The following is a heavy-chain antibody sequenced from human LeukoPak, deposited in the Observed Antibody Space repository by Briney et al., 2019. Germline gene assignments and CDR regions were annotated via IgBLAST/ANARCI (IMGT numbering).Heavy chain of an antibody. J-gene: IGHJ4*02. V-gene: IGHV4-59*01. CDR1: GGSFSGYY. CDR2: IYYSVNT. Sequence: PSETLSLTCAVYGGSFSGYYWSWIRQPPGKGLEWIGHIYYSVNTNYNPSLKSRVTISVDTSKNQFSLVLSSVTAADTAVYYCARYDFWSGYYASWGQGTLVTVSS. D-gene: IGHD3-3*01. CDR3: ARYDFWSGYYAS.